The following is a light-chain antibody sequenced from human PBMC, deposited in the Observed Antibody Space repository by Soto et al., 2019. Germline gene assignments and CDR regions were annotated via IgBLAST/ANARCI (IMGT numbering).Light chain of an antibody. CDR2: KAS. V-gene: IGKV1-5*03. Sequence: DIQMTQSPSTLSASVGDRVTITCRASQSINSWLAWYQQKPGKAPKLLIYKASSLESGVPSRFSGSGSGTEFTLTISSLQPDDFATYYCQQYSDYWTFGQGTKVGVK. CDR1: QSINSW. CDR3: QQYSDYWT. J-gene: IGKJ1*01.